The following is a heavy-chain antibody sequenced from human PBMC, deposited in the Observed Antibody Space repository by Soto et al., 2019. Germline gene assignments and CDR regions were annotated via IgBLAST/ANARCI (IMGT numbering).Heavy chain of an antibody. CDR1: GCTFTGYA. D-gene: IGHD6-19*01. CDR3: ARAVAVAADFDY. Sequence: XSVKVSCKASGCTFTGYAMHWVRQAPGQRLEWMRCLXAGNGXTQYSQTFQGXXTIPRDTXXSTDYMELSSLRSEDTAVYYCARAVAVAADFDYWGQGTLVTVSS. CDR2: LXAGNGXT. V-gene: IGHV1-3*01. J-gene: IGHJ4*02.